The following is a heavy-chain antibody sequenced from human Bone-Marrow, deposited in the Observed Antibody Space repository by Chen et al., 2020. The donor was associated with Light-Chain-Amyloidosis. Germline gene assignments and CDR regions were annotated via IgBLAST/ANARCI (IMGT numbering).Heavy chain of an antibody. V-gene: IGHV1-24*01. CDR1: GYTLAELS. CDR2: FEPEDGRR. CDR3: TADSSVTTAYYRRYAMDV. D-gene: IGHD4-17*01. Sequence: QVQLVQSGAEVKRHGTSVKVSCEVSGYTLAELSMHWVRQAPGKRLEWVGGFEPEDGRRIYAPKFQGRVTMTEDTSTETAYMELRALRSEDTAVYYCTADSSVTTAYYRRYAMDVWGQGTAVTVSS. J-gene: IGHJ6*02.